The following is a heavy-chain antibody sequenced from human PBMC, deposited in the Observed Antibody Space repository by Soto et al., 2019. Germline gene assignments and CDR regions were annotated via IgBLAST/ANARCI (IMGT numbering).Heavy chain of an antibody. CDR2: VSGSSSYI. V-gene: IGHV3-21*06. CDR3: ARDLRGHYGP. D-gene: IGHD4-17*01. CDR1: GFHFRNFN. Sequence: GRSRRRSCEGSGFHFRNFNMIWVRQAPGKGLEWVSSVSGSSSYIYYPDSVKGRFTVSRDNANNLVFLQMNGLRPEDTAMYYCARDLRGHYGPWGQGTMVTVSS. J-gene: IGHJ3*01.